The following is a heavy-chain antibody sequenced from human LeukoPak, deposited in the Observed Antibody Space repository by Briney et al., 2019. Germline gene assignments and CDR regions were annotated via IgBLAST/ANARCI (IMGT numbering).Heavy chain of an antibody. Sequence: ASVKVSCKACGYTFTSYYMHWVRQDPGQGLEWMGLINPSGGSTSYAQKFQGRVTMTRDTSTSTVYMELSSLRSEDTAVYYCARGGLAAAGTFWYYYYMDVWGKGTTVTISS. J-gene: IGHJ6*03. V-gene: IGHV1-46*01. CDR2: INPSGGST. CDR1: GYTFTSYY. CDR3: ARGGLAAAGTFWYYYYMDV. D-gene: IGHD6-13*01.